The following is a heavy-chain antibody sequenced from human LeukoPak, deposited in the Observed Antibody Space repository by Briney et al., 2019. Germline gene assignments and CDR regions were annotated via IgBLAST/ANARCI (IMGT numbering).Heavy chain of an antibody. V-gene: IGHV4-34*01. CDR3: ARHGSGSTFPYYYYYYMDV. J-gene: IGHJ6*03. Sequence: PSETLSLTCAVYGGSFSGYYWSWIRQPPGKGLEWIGEINHTGSTNYNPSLKSRVTISVDTSKNQFSLKLSSVTAADTAVYYCARHGSGSTFPYYYYYYMDVWGKGTTVTISS. D-gene: IGHD1-26*01. CDR1: GGSFSGYY. CDR2: INHTGST.